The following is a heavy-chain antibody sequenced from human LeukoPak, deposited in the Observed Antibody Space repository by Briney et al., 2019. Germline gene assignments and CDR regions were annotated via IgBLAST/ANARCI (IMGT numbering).Heavy chain of an antibody. D-gene: IGHD5-12*01. V-gene: IGHV4-34*11. J-gene: IGHJ6*03. CDR2: IFHSGGT. CDR1: GGSFSGYY. Sequence: SETLSLTCAVYGGSFSGYYWSWIRQSPGKGLEWIASIFHSGGTYYNPSLKSRLTISVDTSKNQFSLKPSSVTAADTAVYYCAREASYSGYDPYYYMDVWGKGTTVTISS. CDR3: AREASYSGYDPYYYMDV.